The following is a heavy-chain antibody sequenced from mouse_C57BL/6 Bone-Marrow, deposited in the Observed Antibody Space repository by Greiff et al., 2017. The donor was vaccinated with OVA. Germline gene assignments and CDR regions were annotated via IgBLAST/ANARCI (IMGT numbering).Heavy chain of an antibody. CDR3: ARFYYYGSYWYFDV. V-gene: IGHV1-39*01. CDR2: INPNYGTT. CDR1: GYSFTDYN. J-gene: IGHJ1*03. Sequence: VQLKQSGPELVKPGASVKISCKASGYSFTDYNMNWVKQSNGKSLEWIGVINPNYGTTSYNQKFKGKATLTVDQSSSTAYTQLNSLTSEDSAVYYCARFYYYGSYWYFDVWGTGTTVTVSS. D-gene: IGHD1-1*01.